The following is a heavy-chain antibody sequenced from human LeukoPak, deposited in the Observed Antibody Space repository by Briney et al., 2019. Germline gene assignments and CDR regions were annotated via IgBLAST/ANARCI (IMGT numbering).Heavy chain of an antibody. Sequence: SETLSLTCTVSGGSISNYYWSWIRQPPGKELEWIGYMYNSGSTNYNPSLESRVTISGDTPKNQFSLKLSSVTAADTAVHYCARSPCTSASCPRRNVFDIWGQGTMVTVSS. CDR1: GGSISNYY. J-gene: IGHJ3*02. CDR3: ARSPCTSASCPRRNVFDI. D-gene: IGHD2-2*01. V-gene: IGHV4-59*08. CDR2: MYNSGST.